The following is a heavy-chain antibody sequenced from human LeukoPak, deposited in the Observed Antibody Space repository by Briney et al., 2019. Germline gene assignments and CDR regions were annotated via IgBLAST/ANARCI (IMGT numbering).Heavy chain of an antibody. CDR2: MSPNSGDT. D-gene: IGHD7-27*01. CDR3: ARGPPNWGYDY. CDR1: GYTFTSYD. Sequence: VASVTVSCKASGYTFTSYDFNWVRQATGRRPEWMGWMSPNSGDTGYAQKFQDRVTMTRNTSISTAYMELSSLRSDDTAVYYCARGPPNWGYDYWGPGTLVTVSS. J-gene: IGHJ4*02. V-gene: IGHV1-8*01.